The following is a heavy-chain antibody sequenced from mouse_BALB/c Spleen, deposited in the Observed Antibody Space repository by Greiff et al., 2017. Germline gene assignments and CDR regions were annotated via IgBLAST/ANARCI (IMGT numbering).Heavy chain of an antibody. Sequence: EVKLQESGPGLVKPSQSLSLTCSVTGYSITSGYYWNWIRQFPGNKLEWMGYISYDGSNNYNPSLKNRISITRDTSKNQLFLKLNSVTTEDTATYYCARGDYGSPFAYWGQGTLVTVSA. CDR3: ARGDYGSPFAY. CDR2: ISYDGSN. CDR1: GYSITSGYY. J-gene: IGHJ3*01. D-gene: IGHD1-1*01. V-gene: IGHV3-6*02.